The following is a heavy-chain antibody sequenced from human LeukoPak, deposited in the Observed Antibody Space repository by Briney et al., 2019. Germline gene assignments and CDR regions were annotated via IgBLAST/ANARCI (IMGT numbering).Heavy chain of an antibody. CDR2: ISYAGSNK. Sequence: GGSLRLSCAASGFTFSSYGMHWVRQAPGKGLEWVAVISYAGSNKYYADSVKGRFTISRDNSKNTLYLQMNSLRAEDTAVYYCARSPPPRDRSGGSCYSVGMDVWGQGTTVTVSS. CDR1: GFTFSSYG. D-gene: IGHD2-15*01. CDR3: ARSPPPRDRSGGSCYSVGMDV. V-gene: IGHV3-30*03. J-gene: IGHJ6*02.